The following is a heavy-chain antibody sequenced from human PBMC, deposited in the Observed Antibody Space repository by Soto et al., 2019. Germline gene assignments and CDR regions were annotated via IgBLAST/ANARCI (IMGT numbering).Heavy chain of an antibody. CDR2: INHSGST. CDR3: ARGPSLYYYGSGSLLGDYYGMDV. J-gene: IGHJ6*02. CDR1: GGSFSGYY. D-gene: IGHD3-10*01. Sequence: LSETLSLTCAVYGGSFSGYYWSWIRQPPGKGLEWIGEINHSGSTNYNPSLKSRVTISVDTSKNQFSLKLSSVTAADTAVYYCARGPSLYYYGSGSLLGDYYGMDVWGQGTTVTVSS. V-gene: IGHV4-34*01.